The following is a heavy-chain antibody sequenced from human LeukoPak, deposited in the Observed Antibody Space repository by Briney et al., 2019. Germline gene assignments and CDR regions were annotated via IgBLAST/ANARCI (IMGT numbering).Heavy chain of an antibody. CDR3: ARGGSSPEYNWFDP. V-gene: IGHV4-34*01. CDR1: GFTFSDYY. D-gene: IGHD6-6*01. Sequence: GSLRLSCAASGFTFSDYYMSWIRQPPGKGLEWIGEINHSGSTNYNPSLKSRVTISVDTSKNQFSLKLSSVTAADTAVYYCARGGSSPEYNWFDPWGQGTLVTVSS. CDR2: INHSGST. J-gene: IGHJ5*02.